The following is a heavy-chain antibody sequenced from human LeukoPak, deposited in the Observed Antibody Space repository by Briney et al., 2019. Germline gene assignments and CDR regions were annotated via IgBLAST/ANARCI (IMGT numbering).Heavy chain of an antibody. CDR1: GFTFISYW. CDR2: ISQDGTES. CDR3: ARDSTGTVFDL. J-gene: IGHJ4*02. D-gene: IGHD1-1*01. V-gene: IGHV3-7*04. Sequence: GGSLRLSCVASGFTFISYWMTWVRQAPGKGLEWVAQISQDGTESDSVDSMRGRFTISRDNAKNSVYLQMNSLRPEDTAVYYCARDSTGTVFDLWGQGTLVTVSS.